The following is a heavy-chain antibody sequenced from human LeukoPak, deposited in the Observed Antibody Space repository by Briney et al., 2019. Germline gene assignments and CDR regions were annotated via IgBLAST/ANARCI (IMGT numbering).Heavy chain of an antibody. Sequence: PSGTLSLTCGVSGGSISSTNWWSWVRQPPGQGLEWIGEISLSGLTNYNPSLKSRVTMSLDKSKNHLSLNLTSVTAADTAVYYCSRESGAFSPFGYWGQGTLVIVSS. CDR1: GGSISSTNW. V-gene: IGHV4-4*02. D-gene: IGHD1-26*01. CDR3: SRESGAFSPFGY. J-gene: IGHJ4*02. CDR2: ISLSGLT.